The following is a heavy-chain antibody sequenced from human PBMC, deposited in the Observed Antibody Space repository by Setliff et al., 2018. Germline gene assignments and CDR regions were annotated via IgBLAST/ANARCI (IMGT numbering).Heavy chain of an antibody. J-gene: IGHJ4*02. V-gene: IGHV3-48*01. CDR1: GFTFSSYS. CDR2: ISSSSSTI. Sequence: GGSLRLSCAASGFTFSSYSMNWVRQAPGKGLEWVSYISSSSSTIYYADSVKGRFTISRDNAKNSLYLQMNSLRAEDTAVYYCARDKAGWYYYDSSGYYRYYFDYWGQGTLVTVSS. D-gene: IGHD3-22*01. CDR3: ARDKAGWYYYDSSGYYRYYFDY.